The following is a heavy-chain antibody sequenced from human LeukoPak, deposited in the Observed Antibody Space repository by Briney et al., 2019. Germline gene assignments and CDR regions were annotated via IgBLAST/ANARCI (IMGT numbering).Heavy chain of an antibody. D-gene: IGHD3-9*01. CDR3: ARSGGYYDILTGYYYFDY. CDR1: GYTFTSYG. CDR2: ISAYNGNT. V-gene: IGHV1-18*01. Sequence: ASVKVSCKASGYTFTSYGISWVRQAPGQGLEWMGWISAYNGNTNYAQKLQGRVTMTTDTSTSTAYMELRSLRSDDTAVSYCARSGGYYDILTGYYYFDYWGQGTLVTVSS. J-gene: IGHJ4*02.